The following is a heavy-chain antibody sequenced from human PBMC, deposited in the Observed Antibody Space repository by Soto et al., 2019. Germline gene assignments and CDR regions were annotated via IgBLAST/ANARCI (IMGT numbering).Heavy chain of an antibody. CDR3: ATAGSRDIDRGAFAI. V-gene: IGHV1-69*18. CDR1: RGSFSSYG. Sequence: QMQVVQSGAELKKPGSSVKVSCKASRGSFSSYGIAWVRQAPGQGLEWMGRIIPVFGTPNYAQRFQGRVTMSVEASRTTAYMELSGLRSEDTALYYGATAGSRDIDRGAFAIWGQGTMVIVSS. CDR2: IIPVFGTP. J-gene: IGHJ3*02.